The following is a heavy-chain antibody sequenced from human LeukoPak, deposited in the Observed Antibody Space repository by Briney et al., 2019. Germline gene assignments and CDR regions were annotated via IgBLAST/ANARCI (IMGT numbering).Heavy chain of an antibody. CDR3: ARDPRGYCSSTSCSDYYYYYMDV. J-gene: IGHJ6*03. CDR1: GFTFSSYA. CDR2: ISYDGSNK. D-gene: IGHD2-2*01. V-gene: IGHV3-30-3*01. Sequence: GGSLRLSRAASGFTFSSYAMHWVRQAPGKGLEWVAVISYDGSNKYYADSVKGRFTISRDNSKNTLYLQMNSLRAEDTAVYYCARDPRGYCSSTSCSDYYYYYMDVWGKGTTVTVSS.